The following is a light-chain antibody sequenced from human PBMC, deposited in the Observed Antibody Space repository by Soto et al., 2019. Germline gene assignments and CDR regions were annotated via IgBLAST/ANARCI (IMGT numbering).Light chain of an antibody. CDR3: QSYDSSLIVV. J-gene: IGLJ3*02. CDR2: GNN. Sequence: QAVVTQPPSVSGAPGQTVTISCTGSSSNIGAGYDVHWYQQLPGTAPKPLIYGNNNRPSGVPDRFSGSKSGTSASLAITGLQAEDEAAYYCQSYDSSLIVVFGGGTKLTVL. V-gene: IGLV1-40*01. CDR1: SSNIGAGYD.